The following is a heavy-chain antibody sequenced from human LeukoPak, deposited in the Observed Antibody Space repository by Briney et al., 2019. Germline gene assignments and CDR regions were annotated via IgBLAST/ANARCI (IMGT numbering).Heavy chain of an antibody. J-gene: IGHJ4*02. Sequence: SETLSLTCTVSGGSISSGSYYWSWIRQPAGKGLEWIGRIYTSGRTNYNPSLKSRVTISVDTSKNQFSLKLSSVTAADTAVYYCAREDYDFWSGYSTFDYWGQRTLVTVSS. D-gene: IGHD3-3*01. CDR2: IYTSGRT. CDR3: AREDYDFWSGYSTFDY. V-gene: IGHV4-61*02. CDR1: GGSISSGSYY.